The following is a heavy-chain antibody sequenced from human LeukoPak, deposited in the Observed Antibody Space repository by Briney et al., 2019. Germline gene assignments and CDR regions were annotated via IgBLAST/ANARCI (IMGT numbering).Heavy chain of an antibody. Sequence: GGSLRLSCAASGFTFSSYSMNWVRQAPGKGLEWVSSISSSSSYIYYADSVKGRFTISRDNAKNSLYLQMNSLRAEDTAVYYCARDSRRSCWYLTGAIDYWGQGTLITVFS. CDR2: ISSSSSYI. V-gene: IGHV3-21*01. J-gene: IGHJ4*02. CDR1: GFTFSSYS. CDR3: ARDSRRSCWYLTGAIDY. D-gene: IGHD6-19*01.